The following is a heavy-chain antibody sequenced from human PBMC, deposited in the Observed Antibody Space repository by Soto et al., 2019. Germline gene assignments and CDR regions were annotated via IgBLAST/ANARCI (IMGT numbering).Heavy chain of an antibody. J-gene: IGHJ5*01. Sequence: NPSETLSLTCTVSGGSISSYYWSWIRQPPGKGLEWIGYIYNTENTNYNPSLKSRVTISVDTSKKQFSLKLSSVTAADTAVYYCARGITMWGFDSWGQGPLVTVSS. D-gene: IGHD3-10*02. V-gene: IGHV4-59*01. CDR3: ARGITMWGFDS. CDR2: IYNTENT. CDR1: GGSISSYY.